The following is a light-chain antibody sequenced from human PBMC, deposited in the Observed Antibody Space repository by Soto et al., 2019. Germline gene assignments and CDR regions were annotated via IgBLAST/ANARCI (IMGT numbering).Light chain of an antibody. CDR2: GAS. J-gene: IGKJ2*01. Sequence: EIVLTQSPGTLSLSPGERATLSCRASQSLTSSYLAWYQQKPGQAPRLLIFGASSRATGIPDRFSGSGSGTGFTLTISRLEPEDFAVYYCQHYETSPPSYTFGQGTKLEIK. CDR1: QSLTSSY. CDR3: QHYETSPPSYT. V-gene: IGKV3-20*01.